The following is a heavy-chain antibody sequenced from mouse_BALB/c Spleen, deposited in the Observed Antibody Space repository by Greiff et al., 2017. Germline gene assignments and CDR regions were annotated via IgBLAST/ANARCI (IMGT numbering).Heavy chain of an antibody. CDR3: ARSYDGYYGGNAMDY. V-gene: IGHV1-69*02. CDR1: GYTFTSYW. CDR2: IDPSDSYT. Sequence: QVQLQQPGAELVKPGASVKLSCKASGYTFTSYWMHWVKQRPGQGLEWIGEIDPSDSYTNYNQKFKGKATLTVDKSSSTAYMQLSSLTSEDSAVYYCARSYDGYYGGNAMDYWGQGTSVTVSS. J-gene: IGHJ4*01. D-gene: IGHD2-3*01.